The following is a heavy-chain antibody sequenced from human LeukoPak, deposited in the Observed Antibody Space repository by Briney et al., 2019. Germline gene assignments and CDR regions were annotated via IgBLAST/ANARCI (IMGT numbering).Heavy chain of an antibody. Sequence: SETLSLTCTVSGGSISSYYWSWIRQPPGKGLEWIGYIYYSGSTNYNPSLKSRVTISVDTSKNEFSLKLSSVTAADTAVYYCARGDGYNWWYFDLWGRGTLVTVSS. CDR1: GGSISSYY. CDR3: ARGDGYNWWYFDL. CDR2: IYYSGST. J-gene: IGHJ2*01. V-gene: IGHV4-59*01. D-gene: IGHD5-24*01.